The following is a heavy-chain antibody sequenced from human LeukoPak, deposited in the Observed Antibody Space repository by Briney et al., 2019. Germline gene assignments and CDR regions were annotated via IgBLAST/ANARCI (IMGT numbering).Heavy chain of an antibody. CDR1: GFTFSSYE. CDR2: ISSSGSTI. Sequence: GVSLRLSCAASGFTFSSYEMNWVRQAPGKGLEWVSYISSSGSTIYYADSVKGRFTISRDNAKNSLYLQMNSLRAEDTAVYYCASTEGSYDILTGYYHNDYWGQGTLVTVSS. CDR3: ASTEGSYDILTGYYHNDY. D-gene: IGHD3-9*01. V-gene: IGHV3-48*03. J-gene: IGHJ4*02.